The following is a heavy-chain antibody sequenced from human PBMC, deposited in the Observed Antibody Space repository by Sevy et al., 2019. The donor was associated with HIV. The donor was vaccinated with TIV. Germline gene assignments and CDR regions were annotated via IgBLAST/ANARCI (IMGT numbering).Heavy chain of an antibody. J-gene: IGHJ6*02. CDR3: ARWPGDGFWSGYYDYYYGMDV. V-gene: IGHV1-8*01. CDR1: GYTFTSYD. Sequence: ASVKVSCKASGYTFTSYDINWVRQATGQGLEWMGWMNPNSGNTGYAQKFQGRVTMTRNTSISTAYMELSRLRSEDTAVYYCARWPGDGFWSGYYDYYYGMDVWGQGTTVTVSS. CDR2: MNPNSGNT. D-gene: IGHD3-3*01.